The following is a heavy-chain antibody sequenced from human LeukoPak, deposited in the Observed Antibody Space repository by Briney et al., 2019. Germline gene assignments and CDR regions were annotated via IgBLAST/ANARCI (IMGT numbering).Heavy chain of an antibody. V-gene: IGHV2-5*02. Sequence: ESGPTLGKPTQTLTLTCTFSGFSLSTSGVAVGWIRQPPGKALEWLALICWDDNKHYSPSLKSRLAITKDTSKNQVVLTMTNLDPVDTATYYCAHIDSDVALVRGVPDYWGQGTLVTVSS. CDR3: AHIDSDVALVRGVPDY. CDR2: ICWDDNK. CDR1: GFSLSTSGVA. D-gene: IGHD3-10*01. J-gene: IGHJ4*02.